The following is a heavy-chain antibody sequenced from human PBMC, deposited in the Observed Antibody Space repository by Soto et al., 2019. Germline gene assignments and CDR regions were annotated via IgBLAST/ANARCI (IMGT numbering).Heavy chain of an antibody. CDR1: EFTFSGRS. CDR2: IDKVGTDS. D-gene: IGHD3-10*01. CDR3: ARGWFGPDV. J-gene: IGHJ6*03. Sequence: EVQLVESGGGLVQPGGSLRLSCAASEFTFSGRSVHWVRQAPGKGLVWVSGIDKVGTDSTYADSVKGRFPSARDNAKNTVYLQMTSLGVEDTAVYYCARGWFGPDVWGKGTTVTVSS. V-gene: IGHV3-74*01.